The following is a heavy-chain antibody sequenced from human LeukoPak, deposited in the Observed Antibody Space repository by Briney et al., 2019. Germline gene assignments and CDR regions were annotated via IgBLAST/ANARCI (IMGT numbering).Heavy chain of an antibody. Sequence: SETLSLTCTVSGGSISSYYWSWIRQPPGKGLEWIGYIYYSGSTNYNPSLKSRVTISVDTSKNQFSLKLSSVTAADTAVYYCARGGGYGSGSYLFDYWGQGTLVTVSS. J-gene: IGHJ4*02. D-gene: IGHD3-10*01. CDR1: GGSISSYY. CDR2: IYYSGST. V-gene: IGHV4-59*01. CDR3: ARGGGYGSGSYLFDY.